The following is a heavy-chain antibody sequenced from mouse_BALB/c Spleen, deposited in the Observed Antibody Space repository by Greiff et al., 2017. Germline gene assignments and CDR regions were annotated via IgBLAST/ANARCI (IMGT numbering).Heavy chain of an antibody. CDR3: ARVSDGNPYAMDD. V-gene: IGHV5-9-4*01. Sequence: EVQLVESGGGLVKPGGSLKLSCAASGFTFSSYAMSWVRQSPEKRLEWVAEISSGGSYTYYPDTVTGRFTISRDNAKKTLYLVMSSLRSEDTAMYYCARVSDGNPYAMDDWGQGTSDTVSS. D-gene: IGHD2-1*01. CDR2: ISSGGSYT. J-gene: IGHJ4*01. CDR1: GFTFSSYA.